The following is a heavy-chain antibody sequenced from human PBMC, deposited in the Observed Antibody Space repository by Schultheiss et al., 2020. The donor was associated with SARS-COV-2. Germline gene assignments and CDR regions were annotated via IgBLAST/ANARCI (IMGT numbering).Heavy chain of an antibody. CDR1: GGSISSYY. Sequence: SETLSLTCTVSGGSISSYYWSWIRQPPGKGLEWIGEINHSGSTKDNPSLKSRVIISVDTSKNQFSLKLGSVTAADTAVYYCASHPAGRRRHGRPGYYSYGMDVWGQGTTVTVSS. D-gene: IGHD6-13*01. V-gene: IGHV4-34*01. CDR2: INHSGST. CDR3: ASHPAGRRRHGRPGYYSYGMDV. J-gene: IGHJ6*02.